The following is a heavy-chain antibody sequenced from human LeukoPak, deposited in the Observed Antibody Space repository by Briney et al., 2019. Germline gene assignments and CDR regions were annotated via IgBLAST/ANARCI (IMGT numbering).Heavy chain of an antibody. J-gene: IGHJ4*02. CDR1: GGSLNSYF. Sequence: SETLSLTCTVSGGSLNSYFWSWIRQPPGKGLEWIGFVYYSGTTSYNPSLKSRVTTSVDTSKNQFSLKLSSVTAADTAVYYCARYLSSGLDYWGQGTFVTVSS. V-gene: IGHV4-59*01. CDR3: ARYLSSGLDY. D-gene: IGHD3-10*01. CDR2: VYYSGTT.